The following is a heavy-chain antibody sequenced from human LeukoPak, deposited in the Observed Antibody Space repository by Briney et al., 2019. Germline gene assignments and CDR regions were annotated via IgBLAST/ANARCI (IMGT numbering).Heavy chain of an antibody. D-gene: IGHD2-15*01. J-gene: IGHJ4*02. V-gene: IGHV5-51*01. CDR1: GYSFINYW. CDR3: TTGRFCSGGSCSSSFDF. CDR2: IYPGNSDI. Sequence: GESLKISCKGSGYSFINYWIGWVRQMPDKGLEWMGTIYPGNSDIRYSTSFQGQVTISVDKSINTAYLQWTSLKASDTAIYYCTTGRFCSGGSCSSSFDFWGQGTLLTVPS.